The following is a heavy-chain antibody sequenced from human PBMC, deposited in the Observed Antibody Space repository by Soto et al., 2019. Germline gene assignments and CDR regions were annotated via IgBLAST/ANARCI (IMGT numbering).Heavy chain of an antibody. CDR2: IIPIFGTA. J-gene: IGHJ4*02. V-gene: IGHV1-69*13. CDR1: GGTFSSYA. D-gene: IGHD5-12*01. CDR3: ASSMALYSGTSYYFDY. Sequence: WASVKVSCKASGGTFSSYAISWVRQAPGQGLEWMGGIIPIFGTANYAQKFQGRVTITADESTSTAYMELSSLRSEDTAVYYCASSMALYSGTSYYFDYWGQGTLVTVSS.